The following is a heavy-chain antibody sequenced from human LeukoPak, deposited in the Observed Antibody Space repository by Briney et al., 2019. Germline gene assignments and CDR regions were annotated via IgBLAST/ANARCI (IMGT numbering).Heavy chain of an antibody. CDR3: AGTYYDILTGYYVLNY. CDR2: INPKSGGT. Sequence: ASVKVSCKASGYTLTGYYVHWVRQVPGQGLEWMGWINPKSGGTKYAQTFEGRVTMTSDTPISTSYMELSRLRSDDTAVYFCAGTYYDILTGYYVLNYWGQGTLVTVSS. J-gene: IGHJ4*02. D-gene: IGHD3-9*01. V-gene: IGHV1-2*02. CDR1: GYTLTGYY.